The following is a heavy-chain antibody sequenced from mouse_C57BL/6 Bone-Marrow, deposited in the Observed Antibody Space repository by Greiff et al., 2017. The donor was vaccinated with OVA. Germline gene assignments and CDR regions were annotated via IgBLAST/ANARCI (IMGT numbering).Heavy chain of an antibody. V-gene: IGHV6-6*01. CDR3: TPGYFDV. J-gene: IGHJ1*03. CDR1: GFTFSDAW. CDR2: IRNKANNHAT. Sequence: EVKLEESGGGLVQPGGSMKLSCAASGFTFSDAWMDWVRQSPEKGLEWVGEIRNKANNHATYYAESVKGRFTISRDDSKSSVYLQMNSLRAEDTGIYYCTPGYFDVWGTGTTVTVSS.